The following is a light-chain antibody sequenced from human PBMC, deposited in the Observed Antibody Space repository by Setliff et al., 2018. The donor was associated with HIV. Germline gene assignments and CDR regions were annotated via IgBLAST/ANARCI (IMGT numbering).Light chain of an antibody. CDR1: TGAVTSGYY. V-gene: IGLV7-43*01. CDR2: NTN. Sequence: QAVLTQEPSLTVSPGGTVTLTCASSTGAVTSGYYPNWFQQKPGQPPRTLIYNTNNKHSWTPARFSGSLLGGKAALTLSGVQPEDEAEYYCLLYYGGAQLVFGGGTKGTVL. J-gene: IGLJ2*01. CDR3: LLYYGGAQLV.